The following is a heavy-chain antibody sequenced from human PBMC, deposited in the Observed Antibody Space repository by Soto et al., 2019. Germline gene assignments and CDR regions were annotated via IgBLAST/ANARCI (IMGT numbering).Heavy chain of an antibody. J-gene: IGHJ5*02. CDR1: GGTFSSYA. Sequence: SVKVSCKASGGTFSSYAISWVRQAPGQGLEWMGGIIPIFGTANYAQKFQGRVTITADEATSTAYMELSSLRSEDTAVYYCARDDTSGYSYGPLWFDPWGQGTLVTVSS. D-gene: IGHD5-18*01. CDR3: ARDDTSGYSYGPLWFDP. CDR2: IIPIFGTA. V-gene: IGHV1-69*13.